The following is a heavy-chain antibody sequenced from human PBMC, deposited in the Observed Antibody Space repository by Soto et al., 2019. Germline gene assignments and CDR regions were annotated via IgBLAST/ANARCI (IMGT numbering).Heavy chain of an antibody. J-gene: IGHJ4*02. CDR3: AFDYGSGSYYNPYFDY. V-gene: IGHV1-69*01. CDR2: IIPIFGTA. Sequence: SVKVSCKASGGTFSSYAISWVRQAPVQGLEWMGGIIPIFGTANYAQKFQGRVTITADESTSTAHMELSSLRSEDTAVYYCAFDYGSGSYYNPYFDYWGQGTLVTVSS. CDR1: GGTFSSYA. D-gene: IGHD3-10*01.